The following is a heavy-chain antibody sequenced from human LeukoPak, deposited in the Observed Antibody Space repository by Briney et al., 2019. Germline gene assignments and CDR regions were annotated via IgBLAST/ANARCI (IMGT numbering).Heavy chain of an antibody. J-gene: IGHJ4*02. Sequence: SETLSLTCAVYGGSFSGNYWSWIRQPPGKGLEWIGEINRSGSTNYNPSLKSRVTISVDTSKNQFSLKLSSVTAADTAVYYCARPRRAWRSWLDYWGQGTLVTVSS. V-gene: IGHV4-34*01. CDR2: INRSGST. D-gene: IGHD6-13*01. CDR1: GGSFSGNY. CDR3: ARPRRAWRSWLDY.